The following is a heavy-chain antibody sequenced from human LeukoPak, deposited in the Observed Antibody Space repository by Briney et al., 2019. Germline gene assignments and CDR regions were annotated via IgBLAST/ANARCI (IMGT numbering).Heavy chain of an antibody. CDR2: MWDDGTNE. V-gene: IGHV3-33*01. D-gene: IGHD6-13*01. CDR1: GFNFGIYG. CDR3: ARGGGMRSWYDFDY. Sequence: GGSLRLSCTASGFNFGIYGMHWVRQAPGKGLEWVAVMWDDGTNENYVESVKGRFSISRDNGQRTLFLQMNSLRAEDTAVYYCARGGGMRSWYDFDYWGQGTLVTVSS. J-gene: IGHJ4*02.